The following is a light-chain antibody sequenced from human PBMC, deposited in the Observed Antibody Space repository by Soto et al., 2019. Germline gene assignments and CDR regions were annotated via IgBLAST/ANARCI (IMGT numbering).Light chain of an antibody. CDR1: QSVSSN. Sequence: VLTQSPGTLSLSPGERATLSCRTSQSVSSNLAWYQQKPGQAPRLLIYGASNRATGIPDRFSGSGSGTDFTLTITRLEPEDFAMYYCQRYDSLRTFGQGTKVDIK. CDR2: GAS. CDR3: QRYDSLRT. V-gene: IGKV3-20*01. J-gene: IGKJ1*01.